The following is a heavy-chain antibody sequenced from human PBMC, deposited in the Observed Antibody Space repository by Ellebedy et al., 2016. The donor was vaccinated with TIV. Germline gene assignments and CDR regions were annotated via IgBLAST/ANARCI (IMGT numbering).Heavy chain of an antibody. J-gene: IGHJ4*02. V-gene: IGHV4-38-2*02. CDR3: ARGGGGDCGGDCYSDN. CDR1: GYSISRGYY. CDR2: INHLGST. D-gene: IGHD2-21*02. Sequence: SETLSLTXTVSGYSISRGYYWGWIRLSPGKGLEWIGSINHLGSTYSNPSLKSRLTLAVDTSKNQFSLTLSSVTTADTARYYCARGGGGDCGGDCYSDNWGQGILVSVSS.